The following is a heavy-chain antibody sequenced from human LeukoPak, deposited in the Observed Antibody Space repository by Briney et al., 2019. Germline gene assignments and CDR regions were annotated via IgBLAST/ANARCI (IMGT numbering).Heavy chain of an antibody. Sequence: GGSLRFSCAASGFTFSNYWMSWVRQAPGKGLEWVAHINQDGSEKYYVDSVKGRFTISRDNAKNSLYLQMNSLRAEDTAVYYWAEDGGGDIIVAFAFDIWGQGTMVTVSS. CDR1: GFTFSNYW. V-gene: IGHV3-7*05. D-gene: IGHD2-15*01. CDR3: AEDGGGDIIVAFAFDI. J-gene: IGHJ3*02. CDR2: INQDGSEK.